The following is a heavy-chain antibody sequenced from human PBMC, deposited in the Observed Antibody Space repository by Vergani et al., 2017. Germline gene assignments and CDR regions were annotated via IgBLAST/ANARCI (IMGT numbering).Heavy chain of an antibody. CDR1: GFNFSSYS. CDR2: ISSSSSYI. Sequence: EVQLVESGGGLVKPGGSLRLSCAASGFNFSSYSMNWVRQAPGKGLEWVSSISSSSSYIYYADSVKGRFTISRDNAKNSLYLQMNSLRDEDTAVYYCAAESQLFPGIAAAGTGYWGQGTLVTVSS. CDR3: AAESQLFPGIAAAGTGY. V-gene: IGHV3-21*01. J-gene: IGHJ4*02. D-gene: IGHD6-13*01.